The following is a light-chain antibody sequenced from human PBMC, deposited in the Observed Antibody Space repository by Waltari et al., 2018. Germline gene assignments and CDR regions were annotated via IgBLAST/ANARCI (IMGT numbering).Light chain of an antibody. CDR3: YSTDSSGV. CDR1: ALPTKY. V-gene: IGLV3-10*01. Sequence: SYELTQPPSVSVSPGQTARITCSGDALPTKYAYWYQQKSGQAPVLVIYEDSKRPSGIPERFSGSSSGTMATLIISGAQVEDEADYYCYSTDSSGVFGGGTKLTVL. CDR2: EDS. J-gene: IGLJ2*01.